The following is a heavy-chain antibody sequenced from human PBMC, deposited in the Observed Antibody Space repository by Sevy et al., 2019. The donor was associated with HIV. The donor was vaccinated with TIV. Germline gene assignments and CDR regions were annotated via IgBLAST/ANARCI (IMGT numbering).Heavy chain of an antibody. CDR2: IYHSGST. D-gene: IGHD3-16*02. V-gene: IGHV4-4*02. Sequence: SETLSLTCAVSGGSISSSNWWSWVRQPPGKGLEWIGEIYHSGSTNYNPSLKSRVTISVDKSKNQFSLKLSSVTAADTAVYYCARDSGHYDYVWGSYRYLDYWGQGTLVTVSS. CDR3: ARDSGHYDYVWGSYRYLDY. CDR1: GGSISSSNW. J-gene: IGHJ4*02.